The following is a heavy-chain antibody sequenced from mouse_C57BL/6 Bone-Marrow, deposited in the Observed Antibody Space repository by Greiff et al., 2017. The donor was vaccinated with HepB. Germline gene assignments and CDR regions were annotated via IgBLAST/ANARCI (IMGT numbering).Heavy chain of an antibody. Sequence: QVTLKESGPGILQPSQTLSLTCSFSGFSLSTFGMGVGWIRQPSGKGLEWLAHIWWDDDKYYNPALKSRLTISKDTSKNQVFLKIANVDTADTATYYCARIGTTYDYGGAWFAYWGQGTLVTVSA. V-gene: IGHV8-8*01. CDR1: GFSLSTFGMG. CDR3: ARIGTTYDYGGAWFAY. J-gene: IGHJ3*01. CDR2: IWWDDDK. D-gene: IGHD2-4*01.